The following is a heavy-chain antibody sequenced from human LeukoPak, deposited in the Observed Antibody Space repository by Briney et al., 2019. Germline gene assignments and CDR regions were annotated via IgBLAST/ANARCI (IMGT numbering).Heavy chain of an antibody. CDR1: GVTLSVYY. CDR2: ITSSASTI. CDR3: ARGIAAAGTIYWYFDL. V-gene: IGHV3-11*01. J-gene: IGHJ2*01. D-gene: IGHD6-13*01. Sequence: GRSLRLSCAASGVTLSVYYMSWSPGAPGRGLEWSSYITSSASTINSADTVKRPFTISRDDAKKSLFLQTNSLRAQATAVYYCARGIAAAGTIYWYFDLWGRGTLVTVSS.